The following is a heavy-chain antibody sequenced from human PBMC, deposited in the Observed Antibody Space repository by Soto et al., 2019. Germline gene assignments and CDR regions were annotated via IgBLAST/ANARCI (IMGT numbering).Heavy chain of an antibody. Sequence: QVQLQESGPGLVKASQTLSLICSVSGESISSGGYYWSWIRHHPGKGLEWIGYIYDSESAYYNPSLKSRVTISMDTYNNHFAMKLSSVTAADKDVYYCARASSSSSAADYWGQCTLIAVAP. CDR3: ARASSSSSAADY. CDR2: IYDSESA. J-gene: IGHJ4*02. V-gene: IGHV4-31*03. D-gene: IGHD6-6*01. CDR1: GESISSGGYY.